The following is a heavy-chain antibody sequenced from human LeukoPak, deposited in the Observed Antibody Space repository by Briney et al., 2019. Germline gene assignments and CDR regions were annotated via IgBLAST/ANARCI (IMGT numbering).Heavy chain of an antibody. CDR3: ARMGYCSSTSCYFRAFDI. D-gene: IGHD2-2*01. Sequence: ASMKVSCKASGYTFTSYGITWVRQAPGQGLEWMGWISAYNGNTNYAQKLQGRVTMTTDTSTSTAYMELSSLRSEDTAVYYCARMGYCSSTSCYFRAFDIWGQGTMVTVSS. CDR2: ISAYNGNT. CDR1: GYTFTSYG. V-gene: IGHV1-18*01. J-gene: IGHJ3*02.